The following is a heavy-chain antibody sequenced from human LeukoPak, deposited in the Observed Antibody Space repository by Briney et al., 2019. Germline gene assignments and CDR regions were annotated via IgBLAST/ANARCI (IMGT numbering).Heavy chain of an antibody. CDR3: ATWVRDTDAFNA. V-gene: IGHV3-21*01. CDR2: ISTSSNYI. D-gene: IGHD5-18*01. CDR1: GFTFSTYS. J-gene: IGHJ3*01. Sequence: GGSLRLSCAASGFTFSTYSMNWVRQAPGKGLEWDSSISTSSNYIYYADSVKGRFTISRDNAKNSLYLQMNSLRAEDTAVYYCATWVRDTDAFNAWGRGTMVTVSS.